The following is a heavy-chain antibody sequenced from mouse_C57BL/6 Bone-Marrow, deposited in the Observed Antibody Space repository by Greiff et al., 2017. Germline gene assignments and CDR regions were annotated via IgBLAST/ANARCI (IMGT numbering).Heavy chain of an antibody. CDR2: IYPGSGST. Sequence: VQLQQPGAELVKPGASVKMSCKASGYTFTSYWITWVKQRPGQGLEWIGDIYPGSGSTNYNEKFKSKATLTVDTSSSTAYMQLSSLTSEDSAVYYCARPYYYGGSGFAYGGQGTLVTVS. CDR3: ARPYYYGGSGFAY. CDR1: GYTFTSYW. V-gene: IGHV1-55*01. J-gene: IGHJ3*01. D-gene: IGHD1-1*01.